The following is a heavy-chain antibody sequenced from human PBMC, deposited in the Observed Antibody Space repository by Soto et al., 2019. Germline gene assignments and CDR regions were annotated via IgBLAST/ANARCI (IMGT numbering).Heavy chain of an antibody. J-gene: IGHJ5*02. CDR1: GGSISSYY. CDR2: IYYSGST. Sequence: PSETLSLTCTVSGGSISSYYWSWIRQPPGKGLEWIGYIYYSGSTNYNPSLKSRVTISVDTSKNQFSLKLSSVTAADTAVYYCARGSRITIFGVVITGWFDPWGQGTLVTVSS. V-gene: IGHV4-59*01. CDR3: ARGSRITIFGVVITGWFDP. D-gene: IGHD3-3*01.